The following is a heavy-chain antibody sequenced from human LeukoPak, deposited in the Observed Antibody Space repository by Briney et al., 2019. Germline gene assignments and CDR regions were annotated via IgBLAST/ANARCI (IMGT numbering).Heavy chain of an antibody. D-gene: IGHD2-2*01. CDR2: IYYSGST. V-gene: IGHV4-39*01. CDR3: ARQQRIVVVPSWFDP. CDR1: GGSISSSSYY. J-gene: IGHJ5*02. Sequence: SETLSLTXTVSGGSISSSSYYWGWIRQPPGKGLEWIGSIYYSGSTYYNPSLKSRVTISVDTSKNQFSLKLSSVTAADTAVYYCARQQRIVVVPSWFDPWGQGTLVTASS.